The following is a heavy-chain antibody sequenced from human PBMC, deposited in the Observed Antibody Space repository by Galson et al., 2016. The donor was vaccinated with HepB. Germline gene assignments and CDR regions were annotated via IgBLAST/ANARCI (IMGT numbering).Heavy chain of an antibody. CDR2: IYHNGNT. CDR3: ASAGDLTEYYFQY. V-gene: IGHV4-59*01. D-gene: IGHD7-27*01. J-gene: IGHJ4*02. CDR1: GDSLTDYF. Sequence: ETLSLTCTVSGDSLTDYFWSFIRQAPGKGLEWIGFIYHNGNTDYNPSLKSRVTISIDTSKNQFSLKLTSVTAADTAVYYCASAGDLTEYYFQYWGQGAQVAVSS.